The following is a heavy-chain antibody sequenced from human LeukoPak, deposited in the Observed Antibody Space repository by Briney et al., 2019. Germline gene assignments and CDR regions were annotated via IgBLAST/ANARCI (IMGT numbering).Heavy chain of an antibody. Sequence: ASVKVSCKASGYTFTSYYMHLVRQAPGQGLEWIGIINPSGGSTSYAQKFQGRVTMTRDTSTSTVYMELSSLRSEDTAVYYCARGIAVADDAFDIWGQGTMVTVSS. CDR2: INPSGGST. D-gene: IGHD6-19*01. V-gene: IGHV1-46*01. J-gene: IGHJ3*02. CDR3: ARGIAVADDAFDI. CDR1: GYTFTSYY.